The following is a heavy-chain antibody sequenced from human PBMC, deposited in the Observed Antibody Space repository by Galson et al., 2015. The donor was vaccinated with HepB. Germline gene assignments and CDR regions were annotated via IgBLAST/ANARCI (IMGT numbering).Heavy chain of an antibody. D-gene: IGHD5-12*01. CDR2: IYNAGGT. J-gene: IGHJ4*02. CDR3: AKGYSKSWYSGLGY. CDR1: GFIVSSNY. V-gene: IGHV3-53*01. Sequence: SLRLSCAASGFIVSSNYISWVRQAPGKGLEWVSVIYNAGGTYYADSVKGRFTISRDNSKNTVYLQMNSLRAEDTAMYYCAKGYSKSWYSGLGYWGQGTLVTVSS.